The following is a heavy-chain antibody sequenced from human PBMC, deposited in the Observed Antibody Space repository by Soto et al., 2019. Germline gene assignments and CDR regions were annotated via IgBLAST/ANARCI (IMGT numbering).Heavy chain of an antibody. V-gene: IGHV3-30*18. J-gene: IGHJ6*02. CDR2: VSYDGSNK. D-gene: IGHD3-10*01. Sequence: PGGSLRLSCAASGFTFSSYGMHWVRQAPGKGLEWVAVVSYDGSNKYYADSVKGRFTISRDNSKNTLYLQMNSLRAEDTAVYYCAKDFLWFGELFYYYYGMDVWGQGTTVTVSS. CDR3: AKDFLWFGELFYYYYGMDV. CDR1: GFTFSSYG.